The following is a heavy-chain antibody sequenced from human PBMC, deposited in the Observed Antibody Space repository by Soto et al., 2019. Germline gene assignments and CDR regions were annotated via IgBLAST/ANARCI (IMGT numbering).Heavy chain of an antibody. Sequence: QVQLVESGGGVVQPGRSLRLSCAASGFTFSSYGMHWVRQAPGKGLEWVAVISYDGSNKYYADSVKGRFTISRDNSKNTLYLQMNSLRAEDTAVYYCAKGPIVVVTAAGWYFDLWGRGTLVTVSS. CDR1: GFTFSSYG. D-gene: IGHD2-21*02. J-gene: IGHJ2*01. V-gene: IGHV3-30*18. CDR3: AKGPIVVVTAAGWYFDL. CDR2: ISYDGSNK.